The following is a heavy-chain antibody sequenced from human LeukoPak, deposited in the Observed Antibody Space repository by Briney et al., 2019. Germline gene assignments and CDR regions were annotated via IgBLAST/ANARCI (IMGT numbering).Heavy chain of an antibody. CDR3: TRSPGWWSLDY. J-gene: IGHJ4*02. CDR1: GGSFSGYY. Sequence: SETLSLTCAVYGGSFSGYYWSWIRQPPGKGLEWIGEISHGGSTKYNPSLKNRATISKDNSKNQFSLKLNSVTAADTAVYFCTRSPGWWSLDYWGQGALVTVSS. V-gene: IGHV4-34*01. CDR2: ISHGGST. D-gene: IGHD2-8*02.